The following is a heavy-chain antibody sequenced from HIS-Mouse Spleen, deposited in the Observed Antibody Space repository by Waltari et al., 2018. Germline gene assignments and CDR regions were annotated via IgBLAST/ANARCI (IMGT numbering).Heavy chain of an antibody. CDR2: IYYSGST. J-gene: IGHJ2*01. Sequence: QLQLQESGPGLVKPSETLSLTCTVSGGSTSSSLYYWCWTRQPPGKGLEWIGSIYYSGSTYYNPSLKSRVTISVDTSKNQFSLKLSSVTAADTAVYYCAREIPYSSSWYDWYFDLWGRGTLVTVSS. V-gene: IGHV4-39*07. D-gene: IGHD6-13*01. CDR1: GGSTSSSLYY. CDR3: AREIPYSSSWYDWYFDL.